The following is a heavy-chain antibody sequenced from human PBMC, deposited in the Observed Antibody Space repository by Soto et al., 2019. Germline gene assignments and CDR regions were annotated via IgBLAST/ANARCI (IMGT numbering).Heavy chain of an antibody. CDR2: INEDGRST. CDR3: ARGWVERLPRQPPSDY. D-gene: IGHD3-3*01. V-gene: IGHV3-74*01. Sequence: EVQLVESGGGLVQPGGSLRLSCAASGISLSAYWMHWVRQVPGKGLEWIARINEDGRSTSYMDSVKGRFTISRDNARDTLYLQMNSLRLEDTAVYDCARGWVERLPRQPPSDYWGQGTLVTVSS. J-gene: IGHJ4*02. CDR1: GISLSAYW.